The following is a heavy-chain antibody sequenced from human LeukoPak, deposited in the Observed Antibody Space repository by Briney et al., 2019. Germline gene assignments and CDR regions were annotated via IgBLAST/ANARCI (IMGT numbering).Heavy chain of an antibody. CDR2: ISSSSSYI. CDR3: ARANIVVVPAANYYYYYYGMDV. D-gene: IGHD2-2*01. Sequence: GGSLRLSCAASEFTFSSYSMNRVRQAPGKGLEWVSSISSSSSYIYYADSVKGRFTISRDNAKNSLYLQMNSLRAEDTAVYYCARANIVVVPAANYYYYYYGMDVWGQGTTVTVSS. V-gene: IGHV3-21*01. J-gene: IGHJ6*02. CDR1: EFTFSSYS.